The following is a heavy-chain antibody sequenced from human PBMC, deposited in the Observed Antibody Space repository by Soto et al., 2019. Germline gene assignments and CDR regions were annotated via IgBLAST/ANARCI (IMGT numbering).Heavy chain of an antibody. J-gene: IGHJ6*02. Sequence: ASVKVSCKASGYTFTSYYMHWVRQAPGQGLEWMGIINPSGGSTSYAQKFQGRVTISVDTSKNQFSLKLSSVTAADTAVYYCAREATRGGKYYYYGMDVWGQGTTVTVSS. CDR2: INPSGGST. V-gene: IGHV1-46*01. CDR3: AREATRGGKYYYYGMDV. CDR1: GYTFTSYY. D-gene: IGHD3-16*01.